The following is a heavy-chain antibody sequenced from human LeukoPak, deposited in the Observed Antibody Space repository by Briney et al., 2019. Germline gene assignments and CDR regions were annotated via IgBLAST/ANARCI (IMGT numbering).Heavy chain of an antibody. CDR2: ISAYNGNT. Sequence: ASVKVSCKASGYTFNSYGISWMRQAPGQGLEWMGWISAYNGNTKYAQKFQGRVTMTTDTSTSTAYMELKSLRSDDTAVYYFAIDYRGIAVADYYFDYWGQGTLVTVSS. CDR3: AIDYRGIAVADYYFDY. CDR1: GYTFNSYG. V-gene: IGHV1-18*01. J-gene: IGHJ4*02. D-gene: IGHD6-19*01.